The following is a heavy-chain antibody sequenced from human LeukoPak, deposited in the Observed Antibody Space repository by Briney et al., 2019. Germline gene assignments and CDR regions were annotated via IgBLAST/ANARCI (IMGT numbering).Heavy chain of an antibody. D-gene: IGHD1-7*01. J-gene: IGHJ4*02. Sequence: GGSLRLSCAASGFTFSNYEMNWVRQAPGKGLEWVSSISSSSSYIYYADSVKGRFTISRDNAKNSLYLQMNSLRAEDTAVYYCARDYSGITGTTSPYWGQGTLVTVSS. V-gene: IGHV3-21*01. CDR3: ARDYSGITGTTSPY. CDR1: GFTFSNYE. CDR2: ISSSSSYI.